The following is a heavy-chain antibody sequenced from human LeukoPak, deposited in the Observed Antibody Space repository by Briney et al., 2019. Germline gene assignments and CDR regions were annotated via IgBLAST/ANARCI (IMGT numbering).Heavy chain of an antibody. Sequence: GGSLRLSCAASGFTFSSYWMSWVRQAPGKGLEWVANIKQDGSEKQYVDSVKGRFTISRDNVKNSLYLQMNSLRVEDTAVYYCAKASRGLGETYWGQGTLVTVSS. CDR3: AKASRGLGETY. CDR2: IKQDGSEK. V-gene: IGHV3-7*01. D-gene: IGHD3-10*01. CDR1: GFTFSSYW. J-gene: IGHJ4*02.